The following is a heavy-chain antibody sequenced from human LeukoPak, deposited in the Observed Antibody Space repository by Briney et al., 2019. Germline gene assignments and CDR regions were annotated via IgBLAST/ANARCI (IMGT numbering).Heavy chain of an antibody. V-gene: IGHV3-30*03. CDR1: GFTFTNHG. Sequence: GKSLRLSCAASGFTFTNHGMHWVRQAPGKGLEWMVVISRDGQTKYYADSVKGRFIISRDNPQKTVYLEMNSLRDADTAVYYCAREGTWGNWYFDVWGRGTLVTVSS. D-gene: IGHD1-14*01. CDR2: ISRDGQTK. J-gene: IGHJ2*01. CDR3: AREGTWGNWYFDV.